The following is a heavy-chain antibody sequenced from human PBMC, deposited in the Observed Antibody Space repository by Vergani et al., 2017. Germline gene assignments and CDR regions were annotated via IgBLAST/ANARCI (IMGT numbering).Heavy chain of an antibody. CDR2: IYSTGST. CDR1: GGSFTTYY. V-gene: IGHV4-59*13. CDR3: ARVMYRDEASTGYRLEGMDS. D-gene: IGHD3-9*01. J-gene: IGHJ6*02. Sequence: QVQLEESGPGLVKPSETLSLTCTVSGGSFTTYYWSWFRQSPGKGLEWIGYIYSTGSTNYNPSLNSRVTMSVDTSKNQFSLKLRSVTAADTAVYFCARVMYRDEASTGYRLEGMDSWGQGTTVTISS.